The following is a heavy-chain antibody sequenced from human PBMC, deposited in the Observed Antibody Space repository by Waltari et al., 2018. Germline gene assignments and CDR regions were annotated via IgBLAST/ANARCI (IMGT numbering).Heavy chain of an antibody. CDR3: AKQAITTVPNGDYFYYMDV. D-gene: IGHD4-4*01. Sequence: EVQLLESGGGLVQPGGSLRLSCAASGFTFSSSAMSWVRQAPGKGLEWVSVIYDDGTTYSADSVKCLFTVSRDYSKSTLYLQMNSLRAEDTAVYYCAKQAITTVPNGDYFYYMDVWGKGTTVIVSS. CDR1: GFTFSSSA. CDR2: IYDDGTT. V-gene: IGHV3-23*03. J-gene: IGHJ6*03.